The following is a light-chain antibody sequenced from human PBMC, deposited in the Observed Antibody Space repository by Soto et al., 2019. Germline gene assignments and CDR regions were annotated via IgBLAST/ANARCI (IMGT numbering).Light chain of an antibody. CDR1: QRISSW. CDR2: DAS. Sequence: DIHMTQSPSTLSASVGDRVTITCRASQRISSWLAWYQQKPGKAPRLLIYDASSLESGVPSRFSGSGSGTEFTLTISSLQPDDFATYYCQQYNGYSPWTFGQGTKVDIK. CDR3: QQYNGYSPWT. J-gene: IGKJ1*01. V-gene: IGKV1-5*01.